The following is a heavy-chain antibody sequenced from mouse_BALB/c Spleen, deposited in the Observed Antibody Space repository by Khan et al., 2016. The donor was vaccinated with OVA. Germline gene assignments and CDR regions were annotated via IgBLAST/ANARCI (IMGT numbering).Heavy chain of an antibody. CDR2: IDPENGNT. Sequence: IQLVQSGAELVRPGALIKLSCKASGFNIKDYYIHWVKQRPEQGLEWIGWIDPENGNTIYDPKFLGKASIRVDTSSNTVYLQLSSLTSEDTAVYYCARGGYSPWFAYWGQGTLVTVSA. V-gene: IGHV14-1*02. CDR1: GFNIKDYY. J-gene: IGHJ3*01. CDR3: ARGGYSPWFAY. D-gene: IGHD2-3*01.